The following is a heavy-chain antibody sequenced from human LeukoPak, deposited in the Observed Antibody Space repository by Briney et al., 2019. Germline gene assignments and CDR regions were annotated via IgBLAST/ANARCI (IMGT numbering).Heavy chain of an antibody. Sequence: GASVKVSCKASGYTFTRYGVSWVRQAPGQGLECMGWIRGDNGNTNYAQNFQGRVTMTTDTPSSTAYMEVRSLRSDDTAVYYCARVDMLTGYYFFDYWGQGTLVTVSS. CDR3: ARVDMLTGYYFFDY. CDR2: IRGDNGNT. V-gene: IGHV1-18*01. D-gene: IGHD3-9*01. CDR1: GYTFTRYG. J-gene: IGHJ4*02.